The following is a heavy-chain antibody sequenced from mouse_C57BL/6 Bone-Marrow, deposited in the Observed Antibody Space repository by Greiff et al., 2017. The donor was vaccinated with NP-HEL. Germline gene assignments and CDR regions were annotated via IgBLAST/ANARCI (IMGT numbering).Heavy chain of an antibody. CDR1: GFTFTDYY. V-gene: IGHV1-36*01. D-gene: IGHD1-1*01. Sequence: EVQLQESGPVLVKPGPSVKISCKASGFTFTDYYMHWVKQSHGKSLEWIGLVYPYNGGTSYNQKFKGKATLTVDTSSSSAYMELNSLTSEDSAVSYCDLITTVVAWDFVYWGQGTTLTVSS. CDR2: VYPYNGGT. J-gene: IGHJ2*01. CDR3: DLITTVVAWDFVY.